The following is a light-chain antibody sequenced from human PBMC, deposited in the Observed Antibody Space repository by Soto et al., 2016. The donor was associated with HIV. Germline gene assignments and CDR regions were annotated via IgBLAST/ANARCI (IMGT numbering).Light chain of an antibody. J-gene: IGLJ1*01. V-gene: IGLV3-21*03. CDR3: QVWDGPTDHNYV. Sequence: SYVLTQPPSVSVAPGKTASITCGGDNIGSKSVHWYQQKSGQAPVLVVYEDTGRPSGIPERFSGSNSGGTATLTISGVEGRGWRPDYYCQVWDGPTDHNYVFGTGTKVTVL. CDR1: NIGSKS. CDR2: EDT.